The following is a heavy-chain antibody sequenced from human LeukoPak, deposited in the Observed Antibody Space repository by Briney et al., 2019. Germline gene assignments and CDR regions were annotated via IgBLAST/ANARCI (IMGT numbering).Heavy chain of an antibody. V-gene: IGHV1-69*02. D-gene: IGHD3-3*01. CDR2: IIPILGIA. CDR1: GGTFTSYT. Sequence: GSSVKVSCKASGGTFTSYTISWVRQAPGQGIEWMGWIIPILGIANYAQKFQGRVTITPDKSASTDYMELSSLRSEDTAVYYCARGGPGDYDFWSGYLFDYWGEGTLVTVSS. CDR3: ARGGPGDYDFWSGYLFDY. J-gene: IGHJ4*02.